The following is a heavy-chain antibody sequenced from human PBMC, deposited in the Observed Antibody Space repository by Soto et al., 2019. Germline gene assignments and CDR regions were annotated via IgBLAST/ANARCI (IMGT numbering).Heavy chain of an antibody. V-gene: IGHV3-48*01. CDR2: ISSSSSTI. D-gene: IGHD2-21*02. J-gene: IGHJ3*02. CDR3: ARVMTEEAFDI. CDR1: GFTFSSYS. Sequence: GGSLRLSCAASGFTFSSYSMNWVRQAPGKGLEWVSYISSSSSTIYYADSVKGRFTISRDNAKNSLYLQMNSLRAEDTAVYYCARVMTEEAFDIWGQGTMVTVSS.